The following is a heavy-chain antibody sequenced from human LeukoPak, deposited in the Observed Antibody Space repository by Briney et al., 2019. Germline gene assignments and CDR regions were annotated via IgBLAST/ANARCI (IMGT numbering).Heavy chain of an antibody. V-gene: IGHV1-8*01. D-gene: IGHD2-2*01. Sequence: ASVKVSCKASGYTFTSYDINWVRQATGQGLEWMGWMNPNSGNTGYAQKFQGRVTMTRNTSISTAYMELSSLRSKDTAVYYCARDAHLVYYYYGMDVWGQGTTVTVSS. CDR1: GYTFTSYD. J-gene: IGHJ6*02. CDR3: ARDAHLVYYYYGMDV. CDR2: MNPNSGNT.